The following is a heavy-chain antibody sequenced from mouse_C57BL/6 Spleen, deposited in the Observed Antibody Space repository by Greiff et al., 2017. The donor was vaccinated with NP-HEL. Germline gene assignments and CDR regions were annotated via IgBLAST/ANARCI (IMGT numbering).Heavy chain of an antibody. Sequence: VQLQQSGAELVRPGASVKLSCTASGFNIKDYYMHWVKQRPEQGLEWIGRLDPEDGDTEYAPKFQGKATMTADTSSNTAYLQLSSLTSEDTAVYYCTTVVARYYFDYWGQGTTLTVSS. V-gene: IGHV14-1*01. D-gene: IGHD1-1*01. CDR2: LDPEDGDT. CDR1: GFNIKDYY. J-gene: IGHJ2*01. CDR3: TTVVARYYFDY.